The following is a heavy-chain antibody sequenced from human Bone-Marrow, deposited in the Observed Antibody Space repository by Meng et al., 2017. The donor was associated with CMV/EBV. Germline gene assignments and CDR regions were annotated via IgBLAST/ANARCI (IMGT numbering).Heavy chain of an antibody. Sequence: SGPTLVKPTQTLTLTCTFSGFSLSTRGVGVSWFRQPPGKALEWLALIYWNDVKHYGPFLKSRLTITKGTSENHVVLTMTNMDPVDTATYYCARHDYGAYVDYWGQGTLVTVSS. CDR1: GFSLSTRGVG. D-gene: IGHD4-17*01. V-gene: IGHV2-5*01. CDR2: IYWNDVK. CDR3: ARHDYGAYVDY. J-gene: IGHJ4*02.